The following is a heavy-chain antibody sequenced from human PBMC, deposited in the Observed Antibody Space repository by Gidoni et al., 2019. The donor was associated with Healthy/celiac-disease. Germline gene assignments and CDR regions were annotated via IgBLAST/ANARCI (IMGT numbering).Heavy chain of an antibody. D-gene: IGHD6-19*01. V-gene: IGHV4-39*01. J-gene: IGHJ3*02. CDR1: GGSISSSSYY. CDR3: ARRSSGWYLSYAFDI. Sequence: QLQLQESGPGLVKPSATLSLTCTVSGGSISSSSYYWGWIRQPPGKGLEWIGSIYYRGSTYYNPSLKSRVTISVDTSKNQFSLKLSSVTAADTAVYYCARRSSGWYLSYAFDIWGQGTMVTVSS. CDR2: IYYRGST.